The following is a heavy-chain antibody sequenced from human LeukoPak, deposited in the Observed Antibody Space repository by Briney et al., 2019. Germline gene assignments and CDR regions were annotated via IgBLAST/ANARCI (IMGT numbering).Heavy chain of an antibody. CDR1: GFTFSSYW. CDR2: IKQDGSEK. CDR3: AALRSDSSGWYYFDY. J-gene: IGHJ4*02. D-gene: IGHD6-19*01. Sequence: PGGSLRLSCAASGFTFSSYWMSWVRQAPGKGLEWVANIKQDGSEKYYADSVKGRFTISRDNSKNTLYLQMNSLRAEDTAVYYCAALRSDSSGWYYFDYWGQGTLVTVSS. V-gene: IGHV3-7*01.